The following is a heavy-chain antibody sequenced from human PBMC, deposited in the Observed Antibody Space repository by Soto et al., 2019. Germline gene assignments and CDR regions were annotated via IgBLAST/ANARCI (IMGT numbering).Heavy chain of an antibody. D-gene: IGHD2-2*01. CDR3: SKNNVAPAFVGFEY. Sequence: LRLSCAASGFNFDNSYMSWVRQAPGKGLEWVAILYSGGKSYYAESVRGRFTISRDISKNTLDLQMNRLTADDTAVYYCSKNNVAPAFVGFEYWGQGTLVTVSS. V-gene: IGHV3-53*01. CDR1: GFNFDNSY. CDR2: LYSGGKS. J-gene: IGHJ4*02.